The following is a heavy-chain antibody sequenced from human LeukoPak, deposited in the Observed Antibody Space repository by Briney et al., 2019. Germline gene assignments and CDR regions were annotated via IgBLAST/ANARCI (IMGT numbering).Heavy chain of an antibody. V-gene: IGHV3-48*04. CDR3: APLCGGDCYHFDS. Sequence: GGSLRLSCAASGFTFSRYSMNWVRQAPGKGLEWVSYITSSSSTIYYADSVKGRFTISRDNAENSLYLQMNSLRAEDTAVYYCAPLCGGDCYHFDSWGQGTLVTVSS. CDR2: ITSSSSTI. CDR1: GFTFSRYS. J-gene: IGHJ4*02. D-gene: IGHD2-21*02.